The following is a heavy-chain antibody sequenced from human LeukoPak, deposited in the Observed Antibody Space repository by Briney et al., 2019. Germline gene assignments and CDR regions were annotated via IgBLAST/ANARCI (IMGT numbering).Heavy chain of an antibody. CDR3: ARGGTTVTPGLLWFDP. J-gene: IGHJ5*02. Sequence: SQTLSLTCAVSGGSISSGGYSWSWIRQPPGKGLEWIGYIYHSGSTYYNPSLKSRVTISVDRSKNQFSLKLSSVTAADTAVYYCARGGTTVTPGLLWFDPWGQGTLVTVSS. CDR2: IYHSGST. CDR1: GGSISSGGYS. V-gene: IGHV4-30-2*01. D-gene: IGHD4-17*01.